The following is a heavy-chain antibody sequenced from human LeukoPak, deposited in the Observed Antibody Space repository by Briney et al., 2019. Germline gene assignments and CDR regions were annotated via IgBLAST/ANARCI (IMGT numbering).Heavy chain of an antibody. CDR3: GRGLRYSESYVVEY. CDR1: GGSVSSGSYY. CDR2: IYYSGST. J-gene: IGHJ4*02. V-gene: IGHV4-61*01. Sequence: NPSETLSLTCTVSGGSVSSGSYYWRWIRQPPGKGLEWIGYIYYSGSTNYNPFLKSRVTMSIDASTNQFSLKLNSVTAADTAVYHCGRGLRYSESYVVEYWGLGTLVTVSS. D-gene: IGHD1-26*01.